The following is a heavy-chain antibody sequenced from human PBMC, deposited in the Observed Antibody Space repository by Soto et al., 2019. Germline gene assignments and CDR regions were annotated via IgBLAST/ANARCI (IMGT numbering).Heavy chain of an antibody. J-gene: IGHJ4*02. D-gene: IGHD5-12*01. CDR1: GFTFSDHY. CDR2: TRKKTNSYST. V-gene: IGHV3-72*01. Sequence: GGSLRLSCSASGFTFSDHYMDWVRQAPGKGLEWVGRTRKKTNSYSTEYAASVKGRFTISRDDSKNSLYLQMNSLKTEDAAVYYCTKVGSGFNYDDWGQGTLVTVSS. CDR3: TKVGSGFNYDD.